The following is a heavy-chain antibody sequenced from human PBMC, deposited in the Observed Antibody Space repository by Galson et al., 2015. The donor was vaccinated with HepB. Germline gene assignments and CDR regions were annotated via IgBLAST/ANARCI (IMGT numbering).Heavy chain of an antibody. CDR1: GFTFSGSA. CDR2: IRSKANSYAT. D-gene: IGHD3-10*01. V-gene: IGHV3-73*01. J-gene: IGHJ4*02. Sequence: SLRLSCAASGFTFSGSAMHWVRQASGKGLEWVGRIRSKANSYATAYAASVKGRFTISRDDSKNTAYLQMNSLKTEDTAVYYCTRHSEKWFGELGYYFDPWGQGTLVTVSS. CDR3: TRHSEKWFGELGYYFDP.